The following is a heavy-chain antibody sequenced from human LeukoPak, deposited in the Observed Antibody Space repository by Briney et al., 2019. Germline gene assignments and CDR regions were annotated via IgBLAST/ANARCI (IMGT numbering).Heavy chain of an antibody. V-gene: IGHV1-2*02. D-gene: IGHD3-22*01. Sequence: ASVKVSCKASGYTFTGYYMHWVRQAPGRGLEWMGWINPNSGGTNYAQKFQGRVTMTRDTSISTAYMELSRLRSDDTAMYYCARELGRDSSGYYPLDYWGQGTLVTVSS. CDR3: ARELGRDSSGYYPLDY. J-gene: IGHJ4*02. CDR1: GYTFTGYY. CDR2: INPNSGGT.